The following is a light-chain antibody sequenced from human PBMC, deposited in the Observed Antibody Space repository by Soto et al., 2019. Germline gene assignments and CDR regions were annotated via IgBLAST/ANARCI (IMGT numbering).Light chain of an antibody. Sequence: QSALTQPASVSGSPGQSITISCTGTSSDVGSYNLVSWYQQHPGKAPKLMIYEGSKRPSGVSNRFSGSKSGNTASLTISGLQAEDEAEYYCCSYAGSSTCVFGGGTKVTVL. J-gene: IGLJ7*01. CDR3: CSYAGSSTCV. CDR2: EGS. V-gene: IGLV2-23*01. CDR1: SSDVGSYNL.